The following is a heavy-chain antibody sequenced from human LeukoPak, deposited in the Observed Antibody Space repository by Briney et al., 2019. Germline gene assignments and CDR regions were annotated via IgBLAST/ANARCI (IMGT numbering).Heavy chain of an antibody. J-gene: IGHJ4*02. CDR3: AAFNADYGD. V-gene: IGHV3-74*01. CDR1: GFTFSNYW. Sequence: GGSLRLSCAASGFTFSNYWMHWVRQVPGQGLVWVSGIKNDGTVTRYADSVRGRFTISRDNAKNTVCLQMNSLGAEDTAVYYCAAFNADYGDWGQGTLVTVSS. D-gene: IGHD4-17*01. CDR2: IKNDGTVT.